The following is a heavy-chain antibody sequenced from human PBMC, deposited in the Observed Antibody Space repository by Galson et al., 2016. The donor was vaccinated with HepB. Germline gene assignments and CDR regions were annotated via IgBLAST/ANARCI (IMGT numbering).Heavy chain of an antibody. D-gene: IGHD6-19*01. V-gene: IGHV1-3*04. CDR2: INTGNGDT. CDR3: VRDPVRGWAPFDY. Sequence: SVKVSCKASGYTFTNFPINWVRQAPGQRLEWMGWINTGNGDTRYSQSFQGRATITRDTSASTAYMELNTLTSEDTAVYYCVRDPVRGWAPFDYWGQGTLVTGSS. CDR1: GYTFTNFP. J-gene: IGHJ4*02.